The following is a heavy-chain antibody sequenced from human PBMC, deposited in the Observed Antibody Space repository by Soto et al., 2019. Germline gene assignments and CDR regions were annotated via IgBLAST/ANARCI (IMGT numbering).Heavy chain of an antibody. D-gene: IGHD2-21*01. V-gene: IGHV3-23*01. Sequence: GGSLRLSCAASGFTISTYAMTWVRQAPGKGLECVSGVTGSGGQIHYADSVKGRFTISKDNSKNTLYLQMSSLREEDTALYYCAKDAVYKDGLWLMDSWGQGTLVTVSS. J-gene: IGHJ5*02. CDR2: VTGSGGQI. CDR1: GFTISTYA. CDR3: AKDAVYKDGLWLMDS.